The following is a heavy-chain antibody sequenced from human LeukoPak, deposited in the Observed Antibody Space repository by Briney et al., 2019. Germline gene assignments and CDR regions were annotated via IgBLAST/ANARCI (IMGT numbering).Heavy chain of an antibody. CDR2: IYSGGST. CDR3: ARGRGYSGYDVSLPFDY. J-gene: IGHJ4*02. D-gene: IGHD5-12*01. CDR1: GFTVSSKY. V-gene: IGHV3-66*01. Sequence: GGSLRLSCAGSGFTVSSKYMSWVRQAPGKGLEWVSVIYSGGSTDYADSVKGRFTMYRDNSKNMLYLQMNSLRVDDTAVYFCARGRGYSGYDVSLPFDYWGQGTPVTVSS.